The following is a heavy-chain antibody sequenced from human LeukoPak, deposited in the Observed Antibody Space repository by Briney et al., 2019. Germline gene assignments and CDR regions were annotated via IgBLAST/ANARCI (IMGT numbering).Heavy chain of an antibody. CDR2: IYYSGST. CDR1: GGSISSYY. J-gene: IGHJ5*01. Sequence: ASETLSLTCTVSGGSISSYYWSWIRQPPGKGLEWIGYIYYSGSTKYNPSLKSRVTISVDTSKNHFSLKLSSVTAEDTAVYYCARLLKYSGSYYSDSWGQGTLVTVSS. D-gene: IGHD1-26*01. V-gene: IGHV4-59*08. CDR3: ARLLKYSGSYYSDS.